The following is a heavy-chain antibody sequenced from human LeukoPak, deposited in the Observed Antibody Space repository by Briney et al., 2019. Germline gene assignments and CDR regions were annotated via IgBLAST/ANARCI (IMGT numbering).Heavy chain of an antibody. V-gene: IGHV3-43*01. Sequence: PGGSLRLSCAASGFTFSNYAMNWVRQAPGKGLEWVSLISWDGGSTYYADSVKGRFTISRDISKNSLYLQMNRLRSEDTGFYYCARQGDVWGKGTTVIVSS. CDR2: ISWDGGST. CDR3: ARQGDV. J-gene: IGHJ6*04. CDR1: GFTFSNYA.